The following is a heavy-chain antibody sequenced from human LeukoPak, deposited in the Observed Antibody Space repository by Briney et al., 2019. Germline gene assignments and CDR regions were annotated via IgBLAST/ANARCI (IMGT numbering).Heavy chain of an antibody. Sequence: GASVKVSCKASGYTFTSYYMHWVRQAPGQGLEWMGIINPSGGSTSYAQKFQGRVTMTRDTSTSTVYMELSSLRSEDTAVYYCASYFWSGYQHYYYYGMDVWGQGTTVTVSS. J-gene: IGHJ6*02. CDR1: GYTFTSYY. CDR3: ASYFWSGYQHYYYYGMDV. CDR2: INPSGGST. V-gene: IGHV1-46*01. D-gene: IGHD3-3*01.